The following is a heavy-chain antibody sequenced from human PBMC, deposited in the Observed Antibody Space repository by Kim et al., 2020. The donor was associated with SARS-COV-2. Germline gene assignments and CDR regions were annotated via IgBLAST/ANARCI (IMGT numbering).Heavy chain of an antibody. Sequence: SETLSLTCAVYGGSFSGYYWSWIRQPPGKGLEWIGEINHSGSTNYNPSLKSRVTISVDTSKNQFSLKLSSVTAADTAVYYCAGFEWLLLGGVVDYWGQGTLVTVSS. J-gene: IGHJ4*02. CDR3: AGFEWLLLGGVVDY. V-gene: IGHV4-34*01. CDR1: GGSFSGYY. D-gene: IGHD3-22*01. CDR2: INHSGST.